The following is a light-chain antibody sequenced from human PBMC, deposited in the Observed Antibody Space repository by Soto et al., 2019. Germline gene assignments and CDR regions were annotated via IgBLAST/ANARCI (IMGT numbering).Light chain of an antibody. V-gene: IGLV2-14*01. Sequence: QSVLTQPASVSGSPGQSITISCTGTSSDVGGYNYVSWYQQHPGKAPKLMIYEVSNRPSGVSNRFSGSKSGNTASLTISGLQAEDEADYYCTSYTTTSTPWVFGGGPKLTVL. CDR2: EVS. J-gene: IGLJ3*02. CDR1: SSDVGGYNY. CDR3: TSYTTTSTPWV.